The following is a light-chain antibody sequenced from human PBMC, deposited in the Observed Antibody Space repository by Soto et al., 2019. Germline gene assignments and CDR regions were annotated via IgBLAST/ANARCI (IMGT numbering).Light chain of an antibody. CDR3: QQYNNWPWT. J-gene: IGKJ1*01. CDR1: QSVSNY. Sequence: EIVLTQSPATLSLSPGERATLSCRASQSVSNYLVWYQQKPGQPPRLLIYDASNRATDVPARFSGSGSGTEFTLTISSLQSEDFAVYYCQQYNNWPWTFGQGTKVDIK. CDR2: DAS. V-gene: IGKV3-11*01.